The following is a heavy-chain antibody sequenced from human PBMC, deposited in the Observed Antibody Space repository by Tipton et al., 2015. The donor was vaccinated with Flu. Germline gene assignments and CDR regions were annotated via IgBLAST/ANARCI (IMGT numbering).Heavy chain of an antibody. D-gene: IGHD5-12*01. Sequence: TLSLTCTVSGGSITSSPYYWGWVRQPPGKGLEWIATRYYNGRIYYNPSLKSRVTISVDTSKNQLSLKLTSVTAADTALYYCARDLRGYSGYTGGDAFDMWGRGIMVFVSS. CDR1: GGSITSSPYY. CDR3: ARDLRGYSGYTGGDAFDM. J-gene: IGHJ3*02. V-gene: IGHV4-39*07. CDR2: RYYNGRI.